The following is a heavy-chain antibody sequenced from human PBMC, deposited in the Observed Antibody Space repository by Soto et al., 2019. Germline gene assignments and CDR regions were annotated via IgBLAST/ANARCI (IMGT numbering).Heavy chain of an antibody. CDR1: GYSFTSYW. Sequence: PGESLKISCQGSGYSFTSYWISWVRQMPGKGLEWMGRIDPSDSYTNYSPSFQGHVTISADKSISTAYLQWSSLKASDTAMYYCARHYPYYDSSGSPLDYWGQGTLVTVSS. V-gene: IGHV5-10-1*01. D-gene: IGHD3-22*01. J-gene: IGHJ4*02. CDR3: ARHYPYYDSSGSPLDY. CDR2: IDPSDSYT.